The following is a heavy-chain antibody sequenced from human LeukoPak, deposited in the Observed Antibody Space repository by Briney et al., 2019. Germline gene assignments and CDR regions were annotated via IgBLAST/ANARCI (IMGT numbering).Heavy chain of an antibody. CDR1: GFTFSAFG. V-gene: IGHV3-30*02. CDR2: IRNDGSKD. Sequence: RPGGSLRLSCAASGFTFSAFGMHWVRQAPGMGLEWVAFIRNDGSKDYYPDSVKGRFTISRDNSRTTLYLQMHSLRIEDTAVYYCVKGGSSNHNWFDPWGQGILVTVSS. CDR3: VKGGSSNHNWFDP. D-gene: IGHD3-16*01. J-gene: IGHJ5*02.